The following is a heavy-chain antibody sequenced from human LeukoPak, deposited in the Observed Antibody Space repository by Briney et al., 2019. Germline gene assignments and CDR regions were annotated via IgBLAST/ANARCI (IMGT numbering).Heavy chain of an antibody. V-gene: IGHV4-61*01. CDR1: GGSVNSGSYY. Sequence: SETLSLTCTVSGGSVNSGSYYWNWIRQPPGKGLEWIGYIYYSGSTNYNPSLKSRVTISVDTSKNQFSLRLSSVTAADTAVYYCARDSEGGSFGSDYWGQGTLVTVSS. D-gene: IGHD3-10*01. CDR2: IYYSGST. J-gene: IGHJ4*02. CDR3: ARDSEGGSFGSDY.